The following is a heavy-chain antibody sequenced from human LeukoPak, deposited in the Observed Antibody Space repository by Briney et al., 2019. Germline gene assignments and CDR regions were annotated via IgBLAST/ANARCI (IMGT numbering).Heavy chain of an antibody. Sequence: SETLSLTCTVSGGSISSYYWSWIRQPAGKGLEWIGRIYTSGNTNYNPSLKSRVTMSVDTSKNQFSLKLTSMTAADTAVYYCARENSGNYRGFDYWGQGILVTVSS. D-gene: IGHD1-26*01. CDR3: ARENSGNYRGFDY. CDR1: GGSISSYY. CDR2: IYTSGNT. V-gene: IGHV4-4*07. J-gene: IGHJ4*02.